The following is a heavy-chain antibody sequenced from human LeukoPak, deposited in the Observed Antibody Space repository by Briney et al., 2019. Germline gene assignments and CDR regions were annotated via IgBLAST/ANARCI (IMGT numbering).Heavy chain of an antibody. CDR2: FYRPGST. CDR1: GFTVTTKS. Sequence: PGGSLRLSCAASGFTVTTKSMAWVRQAPGRGLEWVSVFYRPGSTYYADSVHGRFTISRDTSLNTLFLQMNSLRVEDTAVYYCASARESCIGSSCYEYFHHWGQGTPLTVST. CDR3: ASARESCIGSSCYEYFHH. D-gene: IGHD2-2*01. V-gene: IGHV3-53*01. J-gene: IGHJ1*01.